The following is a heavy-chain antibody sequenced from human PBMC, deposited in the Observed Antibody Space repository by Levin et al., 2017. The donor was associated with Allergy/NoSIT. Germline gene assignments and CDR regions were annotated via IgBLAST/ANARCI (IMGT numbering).Heavy chain of an antibody. D-gene: IGHD2-21*02. V-gene: IGHV1-69*13. CDR1: GGSFRSYA. CDR3: ARSYCGDDCNPPNYFDY. J-gene: IGHJ4*02. CDR2: NIPMFGLA. Sequence: SVKVSCKTSGGSFRSYAISWVRQAPGQGLEWMGGNIPMFGLANYAQKFQGRVTITADESTSTAYMELSNLRSEDSAIYFCARSYCGDDCNPPNYFDYWGQGTLVTVSS.